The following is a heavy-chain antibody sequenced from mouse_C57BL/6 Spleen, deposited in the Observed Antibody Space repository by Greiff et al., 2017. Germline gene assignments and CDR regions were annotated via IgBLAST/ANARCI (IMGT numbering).Heavy chain of an antibody. CDR3: ARNSHFDY. CDR1: GFTFSDYG. J-gene: IGHJ2*01. CDR2: ISSGSSTI. Sequence: EVHLEESGGGLVKPGGSLKLPCAASGFTFSDYGMHWVRQAPEKGLEWVAYISSGSSTIYYADTVKGRFTISRDNAKNTLFLQMTSLRSEDTAMYYCARNSHFDYWGQGTTLTVSS. V-gene: IGHV5-17*01.